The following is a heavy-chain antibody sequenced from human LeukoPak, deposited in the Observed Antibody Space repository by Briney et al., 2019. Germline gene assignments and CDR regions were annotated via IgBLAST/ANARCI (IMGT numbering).Heavy chain of an antibody. D-gene: IGHD3-10*01. CDR3: AREAMVRGVIITPHNWFDP. CDR1: GFTFSSYS. V-gene: IGHV3-21*01. CDR2: ISSSSSYI. J-gene: IGHJ5*02. Sequence: VGSLRLSCAASGFTFSSYSMNWVRQAPGKGLEWVSSISSSSSYIYYADSVKGRFTIPRDNAKSSLYLQMNSLRAEDTAVYYCAREAMVRGVIITPHNWFDPWGQGTLVTVSS.